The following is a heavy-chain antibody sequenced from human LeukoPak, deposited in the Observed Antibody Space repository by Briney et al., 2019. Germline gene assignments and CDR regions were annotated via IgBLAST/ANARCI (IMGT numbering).Heavy chain of an antibody. J-gene: IGHJ4*02. CDR2: ISSSSSTI. Sequence: GGSLRLSCAASGFTFSSYSMNWVRQAPGKGLEWVSYISSSSSTIYYADSVKGRFTISRDNAKNSLYLQMNSLRAEDTAVYYCARVDLQPLAAADPIDYWGQGTLVTVSS. D-gene: IGHD6-13*01. CDR1: GFTFSSYS. CDR3: ARVDLQPLAAADPIDY. V-gene: IGHV3-48*04.